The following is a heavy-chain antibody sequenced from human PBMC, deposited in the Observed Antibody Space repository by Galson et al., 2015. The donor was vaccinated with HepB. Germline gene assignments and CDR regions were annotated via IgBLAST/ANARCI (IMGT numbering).Heavy chain of an antibody. J-gene: IGHJ5*02. D-gene: IGHD3-16*02. CDR1: GGTFSTYA. CDR3: ARDPHDYVWGSYRYRWFDP. Sequence: SVKVSCKASGGTFSTYAISWVRQAPGQGLEWMGGITPIFGTANYAQKFQGRVTITADESTSTAYMELSSLRSEDTAVYYCARDPHDYVWGSYRYRWFDPWGQGTLVTVSS. V-gene: IGHV1-69*13. CDR2: ITPIFGTA.